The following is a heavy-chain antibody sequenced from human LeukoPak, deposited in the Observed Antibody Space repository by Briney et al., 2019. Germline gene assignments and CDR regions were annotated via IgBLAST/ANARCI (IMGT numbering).Heavy chain of an antibody. CDR3: ARVTSRAVPASY. J-gene: IGHJ4*02. D-gene: IGHD2-15*01. CDR1: GYTFTGYY. V-gene: IGHV1-2*02. Sequence: ASVKVSCKASGYTFTGYYMHWVRQAPGQGLEWMGWINPNSGGTNYAQKFQGRVTMTRDTSISTAYMELSRLRSDDTAVYYCARVTSRAVPASYWGQGTLVTVSS. CDR2: INPNSGGT.